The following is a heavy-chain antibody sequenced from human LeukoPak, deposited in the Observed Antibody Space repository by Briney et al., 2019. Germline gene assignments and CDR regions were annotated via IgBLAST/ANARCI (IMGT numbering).Heavy chain of an antibody. CDR2: IIPIFGTA. D-gene: IGHD3-3*01. J-gene: IGHJ4*02. V-gene: IGHV1-69*13. Sequence: SVKVSCKASGGTFSSYAISWVRQAPGQGLEWMGGIIPIFGTANYAQEFQGRVTITADESTSTAYMGLSSLRSEDTAVYYCAREDNTYYDFWSGYYPGYFDYWGQGTLVTVSS. CDR3: AREDNTYYDFWSGYYPGYFDY. CDR1: GGTFSSYA.